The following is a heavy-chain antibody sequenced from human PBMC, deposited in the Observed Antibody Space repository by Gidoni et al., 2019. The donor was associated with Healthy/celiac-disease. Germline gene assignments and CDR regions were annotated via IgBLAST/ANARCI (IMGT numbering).Heavy chain of an antibody. Sequence: DVQLVQSGGGLVQPGRSLRLSCTASGFTFGDYAMSLFRQAPGKGLEWVGFIRSKAYGGTTEYAASVKGRFTISRDDSKSIAYLQMNSLKTEDTAVYYCTRNMRDYSGYDYGFDYWGQGTLVTVSS. CDR2: IRSKAYGGTT. V-gene: IGHV3-49*03. J-gene: IGHJ4*02. CDR3: TRNMRDYSGYDYGFDY. D-gene: IGHD5-12*01. CDR1: GFTFGDYA.